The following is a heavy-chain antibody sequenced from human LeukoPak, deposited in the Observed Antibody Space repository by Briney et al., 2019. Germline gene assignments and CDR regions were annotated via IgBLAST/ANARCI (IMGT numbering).Heavy chain of an antibody. Sequence: GGSLRLSCAASGFTVNSNYMSWVRQAPGKGLEWVSVIYGDGTTVYADSVKGRFTISRDNSKNTLYLQMNSLRAEDTAVYYCARGSSGYSTTWGQGTLVTVSS. V-gene: IGHV3-53*01. D-gene: IGHD6-13*01. CDR2: IYGDGTT. J-gene: IGHJ5*02. CDR3: ARGSSGYSTT. CDR1: GFTVNSNY.